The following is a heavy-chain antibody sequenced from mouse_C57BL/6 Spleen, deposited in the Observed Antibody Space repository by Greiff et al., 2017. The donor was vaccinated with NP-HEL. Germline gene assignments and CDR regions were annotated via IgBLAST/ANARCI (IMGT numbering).Heavy chain of an antibody. Sequence: EVKLVESGGGLVKPGGSLKLSCAASGFTFSDYGMHWVRQAPEKGLEWVAYISSGSSTIYYADTVKGRFTISRDNAKNTLFLQMTSLRSEDTAMYYCARSIDYYGSSYVYFDVWGTGTTVTVSS. D-gene: IGHD1-1*01. V-gene: IGHV5-17*01. CDR3: ARSIDYYGSSYVYFDV. CDR1: GFTFSDYG. CDR2: ISSGSSTI. J-gene: IGHJ1*03.